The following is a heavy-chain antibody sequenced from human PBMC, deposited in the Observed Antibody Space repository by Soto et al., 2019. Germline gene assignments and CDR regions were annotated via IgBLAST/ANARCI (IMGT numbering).Heavy chain of an antibody. CDR1: GFTFSSYG. J-gene: IGHJ4*02. D-gene: IGHD3-22*01. V-gene: IGHV3-33*01. CDR2: IWYDGSNK. Sequence: PGGSLRLSWAASGFTFSSYGMHWVRQAPGKGLEWVAVIWYDGSNKYYADSVKGRFTISRDNSKNTLYLQMNSLRAEDTAVYYCAREYKLLTYYYDSSGYGAFDYWGQGTLVTVSS. CDR3: AREYKLLTYYYDSSGYGAFDY.